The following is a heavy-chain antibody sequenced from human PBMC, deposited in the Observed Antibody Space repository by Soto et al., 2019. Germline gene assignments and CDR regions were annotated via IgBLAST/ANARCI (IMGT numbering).Heavy chain of an antibody. CDR2: IYHSGST. V-gene: IGHV4-4*02. CDR1: GRPITSTDW. Sequence: PSETLSLTCTVSGRPITSTDWWTWVRQAPGKGLDWIGEIYHSGSTNYNPPLKSRVAISMDQSKNQFSLRLNSVTAADTAVYYCARGREVAFQNYYGLDVWGQGTTVTVSS. J-gene: IGHJ6*02. D-gene: IGHD5-12*01. CDR3: ARGREVAFQNYYGLDV.